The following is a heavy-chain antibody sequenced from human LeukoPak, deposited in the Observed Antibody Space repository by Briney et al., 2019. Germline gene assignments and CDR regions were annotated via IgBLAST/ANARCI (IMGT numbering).Heavy chain of an antibody. Sequence: SETLSLTCTVSGGSISSSSYYWGWIRQPPGKGLEWIGSIYYSGSTYCNPSLKSRVAISVDTSKNQFSLKLSSVTAADTAVYYCARVQTLPSGASPSYFDYWGQGTLVTVSS. V-gene: IGHV4-39*07. CDR2: IYYSGST. D-gene: IGHD6-6*01. CDR1: GGSISSSSYY. CDR3: ARVQTLPSGASPSYFDY. J-gene: IGHJ4*02.